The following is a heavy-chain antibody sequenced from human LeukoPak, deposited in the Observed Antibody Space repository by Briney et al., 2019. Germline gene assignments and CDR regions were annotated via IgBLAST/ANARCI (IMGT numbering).Heavy chain of an antibody. CDR3: ARSGYDSLNFDY. J-gene: IGHJ4*02. CDR2: INHSGST. CDR1: GGSFSGYY. V-gene: IGHV4-34*01. D-gene: IGHD5-12*01. Sequence: SETLSLTCAVYGGSFSGYYWSWIRQPPGKGLEWIGEINHSGSTNYNPSLKSRVTISVDTSKNQFSLKLSSVTAADTAVYYCARSGYDSLNFDYWGQGTLVTVSS.